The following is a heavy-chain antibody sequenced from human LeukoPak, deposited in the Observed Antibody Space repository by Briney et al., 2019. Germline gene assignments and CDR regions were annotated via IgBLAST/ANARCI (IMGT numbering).Heavy chain of an antibody. Sequence: PGGSLRLSCAASGFTFSTYWMQWVRQAPGKGLVWVSRINTDGSGTTYADSVKGRFTISRDNAKNMLSLQMNSLRADDTAVFYCARVGGGYSIDYWGQGTLVTVSS. D-gene: IGHD2-15*01. CDR1: GFTFSTYW. V-gene: IGHV3-74*01. CDR2: INTDGSGT. CDR3: ARVGGGYSIDY. J-gene: IGHJ4*02.